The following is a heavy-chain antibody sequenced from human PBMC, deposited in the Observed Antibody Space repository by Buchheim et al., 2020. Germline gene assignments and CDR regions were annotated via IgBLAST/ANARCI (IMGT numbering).Heavy chain of an antibody. V-gene: IGHV1-2*02. CDR3: ARTSSFDY. Sequence: QVQLVQSGAEVKKPGASVKVSCKASGFTLTGYYMHWVRQAPGQGLEWMGWINPDSGGTNYAKQFQGRVTMTRDTSINTAYMELSSLTSDDSAVYYCARTSSFDYWGQGTL. CDR1: GFTLTGYY. CDR2: INPDSGGT. J-gene: IGHJ4*02.